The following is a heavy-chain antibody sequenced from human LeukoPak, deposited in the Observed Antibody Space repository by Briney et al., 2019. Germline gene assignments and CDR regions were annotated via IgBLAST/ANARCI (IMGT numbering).Heavy chain of an antibody. Sequence: GGSLRLSCAASGFTFSDYSVHWVRQAPGKGLEWVSSISTSSTYIYYADSVKGRFTISRDNAKKSLSLQMNSLRAEDTAVYYCAREGRDGYNFYWYFDLWGRGTLVTVSS. D-gene: IGHD5-24*01. V-gene: IGHV3-21*01. CDR1: GFTFSDYS. CDR3: AREGRDGYNFYWYFDL. CDR2: ISTSSTYI. J-gene: IGHJ2*01.